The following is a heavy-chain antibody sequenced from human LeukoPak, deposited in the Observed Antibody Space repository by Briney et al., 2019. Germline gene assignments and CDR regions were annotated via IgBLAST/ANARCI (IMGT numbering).Heavy chain of an antibody. Sequence: QTGGSLRLSCVASGFTFSSYAMHWVRQAPGKGLEWVAVISYDGSNKYYADSVKGRFTISRDNSKNTLYLQMNSLRAEDTAVYYCARDLEVLGRFLEWPLDYWGQGTLVTVSS. D-gene: IGHD3-3*01. CDR2: ISYDGSNK. J-gene: IGHJ4*02. CDR1: GFTFSSYA. V-gene: IGHV3-30*04. CDR3: ARDLEVLGRFLEWPLDY.